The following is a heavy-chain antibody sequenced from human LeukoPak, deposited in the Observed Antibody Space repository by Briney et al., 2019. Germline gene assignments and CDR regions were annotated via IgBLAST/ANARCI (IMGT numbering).Heavy chain of an antibody. CDR1: GYTFTSYA. J-gene: IGHJ6*02. CDR2: INAGNGNT. Sequence: ASVNVSCKASGYTFTSYAMHWVRQAPGQRLEWMGWINAGNGNTKYSQKFQGRVTITRDTSASTAYMELSSLRSEDTAVYYCARNVVGATPYYYYGMDVWGQGTTVTVSS. CDR3: ARNVVGATPYYYYGMDV. V-gene: IGHV1-3*01. D-gene: IGHD1-26*01.